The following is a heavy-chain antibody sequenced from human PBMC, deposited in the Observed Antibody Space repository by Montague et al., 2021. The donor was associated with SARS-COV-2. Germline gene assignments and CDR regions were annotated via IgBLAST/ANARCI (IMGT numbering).Heavy chain of an antibody. D-gene: IGHD4-17*01. V-gene: IGHV4-39*01. J-gene: IGHJ3*02. Sequence: SETLSLTCTVSGGSIRTRSYYWVCISHPTGTELVWIGNIYYSGSTYYNPSLKSRVTISVATSKNQFSLKLSSVTAADTAVYYCAMRGGALDAFDIWGRGTMVIVSS. CDR2: IYYSGST. CDR3: AMRGGALDAFDI. CDR1: GGSIRTRSYY.